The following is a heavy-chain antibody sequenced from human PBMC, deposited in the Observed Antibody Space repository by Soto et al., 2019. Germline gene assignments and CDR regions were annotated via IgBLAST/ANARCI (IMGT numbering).Heavy chain of an antibody. V-gene: IGHV1-8*02. J-gene: IGHJ4*02. CDR3: ARNLHNTVSFDH. CDR2: MTPNSGDT. Sequence: QVQLVQSGAEVKKPGASVKVSCKASGYTFTSYDINWVRQDPGQGLEWVGWMTPNSGDTGYAQTFQGRATLTRDHSRSTAYMELSSLTSEDTAVYYFARNLHNTVSFDHWGQGTQVTVSS. CDR1: GYTFTSYD. D-gene: IGHD4-17*01.